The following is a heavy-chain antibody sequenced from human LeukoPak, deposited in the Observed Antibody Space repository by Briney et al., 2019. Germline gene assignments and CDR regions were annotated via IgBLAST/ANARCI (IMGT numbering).Heavy chain of an antibody. J-gene: IGHJ6*04. D-gene: IGHD3-10*01. Sequence: GGSLRLSCAASGFTFSSYEMNWVRQAPGKGLGWVSYISSSGSTIYYADSVKGRFTISRDNAKNSLYLQMNSLRAEDTAVYYCARDWSVRGVIGYYYYGMDVWGKGTTVTVSS. CDR1: GFTFSSYE. V-gene: IGHV3-48*03. CDR2: ISSSGSTI. CDR3: ARDWSVRGVIGYYYYGMDV.